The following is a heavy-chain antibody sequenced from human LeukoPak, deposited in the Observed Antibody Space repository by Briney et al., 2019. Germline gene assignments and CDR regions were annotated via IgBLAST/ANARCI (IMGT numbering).Heavy chain of an antibody. CDR3: ARQSPQKGTPFDY. V-gene: IGHV4-59*01. CDR1: GGSISGYF. D-gene: IGHD3-10*01. CDR2: IYYDGRI. J-gene: IGHJ4*02. Sequence: SETLSLTCAVSGGSISGYFWSWIRQPPGEGLEWVGYIYYDGRIKYNTSLTSRVAISLDTSRTQFSLKLTSVTDADTALYYCARQSPQKGTPFDYWGQGTLVTVSS.